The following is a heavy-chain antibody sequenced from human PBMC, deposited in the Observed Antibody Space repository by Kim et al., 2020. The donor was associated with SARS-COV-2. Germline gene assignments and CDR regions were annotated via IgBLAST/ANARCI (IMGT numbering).Heavy chain of an antibody. J-gene: IGHJ4*02. Sequence: KSRVTISVDKTKNQFSLKLSSVTAADTAVYYCARAGYYDFWSGYKDYFDYWGQGTLVTVSS. D-gene: IGHD3-3*01. CDR3: ARAGYYDFWSGYKDYFDY. V-gene: IGHV4-4*02.